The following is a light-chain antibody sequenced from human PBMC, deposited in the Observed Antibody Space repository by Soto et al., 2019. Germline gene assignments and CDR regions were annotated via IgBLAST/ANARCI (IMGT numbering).Light chain of an antibody. CDR3: QHYSYSRYFS. J-gene: IGKJ3*01. Sequence: EIVMTQSPATLSVSPGERATLSCRASQSVSSNLAWYQQKPGHAPRLLIYGVSSRATGIPDRFSGSGSGTDFTLTISRLEPEDFAVYYCQHYSYSRYFSFGPGTKVEIK. CDR1: QSVSSN. V-gene: IGKV3D-15*01. CDR2: GVS.